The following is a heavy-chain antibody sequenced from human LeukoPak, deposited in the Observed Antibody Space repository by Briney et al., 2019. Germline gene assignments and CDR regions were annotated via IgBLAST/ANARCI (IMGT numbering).Heavy chain of an antibody. Sequence: GGSLRLSCAASGFTFSDHYMDWVRQAPGKGLEWVGRTRNKANSYTTEYAASVKGRFTISRDDSKNSLYLQMDSLKTEDTAVYYCAGGYDSSGYYLDDYYYYGMDVWGQGTTVTVSS. V-gene: IGHV3-72*01. CDR1: GFTFSDHY. J-gene: IGHJ6*02. D-gene: IGHD3-22*01. CDR3: AGGYDSSGYYLDDYYYYGMDV. CDR2: TRNKANSYTT.